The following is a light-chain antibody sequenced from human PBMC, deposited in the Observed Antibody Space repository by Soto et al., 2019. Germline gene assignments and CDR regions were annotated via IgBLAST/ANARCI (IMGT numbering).Light chain of an antibody. CDR2: AAS. CDR1: QGISSY. J-gene: IGKJ2*01. V-gene: IGKV1-8*01. CDR3: QQYYSYPRT. Sequence: AIRMTQSPSSFSASTGDRVTITCRASQGISSYLAWYQQKPGKAPKLLIYAASTLQSGVPSRFRGSGSGTDFTLTISCLQSEDFATYYYQQYYSYPRTFGQGTKLEIK.